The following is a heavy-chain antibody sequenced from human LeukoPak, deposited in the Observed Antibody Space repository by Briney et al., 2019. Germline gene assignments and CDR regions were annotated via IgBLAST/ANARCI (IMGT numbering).Heavy chain of an antibody. CDR3: ARDRDGRYYYDSSAHPFDI. Sequence: GGSLRLSCVASGFTFDDYAMNWVRQAPGKGLEWVSSISSSSSYIYYADSVKGRFTSSRDNAKNSLYLQMTSLRAEDTAVYYCARDRDGRYYYDSSAHPFDIWGQGTMVTVSS. J-gene: IGHJ3*02. CDR2: ISSSSSYI. D-gene: IGHD3-22*01. V-gene: IGHV3-21*01. CDR1: GFTFDDYA.